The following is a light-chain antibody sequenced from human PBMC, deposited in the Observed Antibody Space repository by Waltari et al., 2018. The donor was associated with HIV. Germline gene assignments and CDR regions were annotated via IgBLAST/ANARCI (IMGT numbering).Light chain of an antibody. J-gene: IGLJ1*01. CDR3: QSFDSSLNAYV. CDR2: ANS. Sequence: QSVLTQAPSVSGAPGQRVTISCTGSSSNLGANFVLHSYQLLPGSSPKLLIFANSNRPSGVPDRFSGSKSGTSASLAITGLHPEDEAEYYCQSFDSSLNAYVFGTGTTVIVL. V-gene: IGLV1-40*01. CDR1: SSNLGANFV.